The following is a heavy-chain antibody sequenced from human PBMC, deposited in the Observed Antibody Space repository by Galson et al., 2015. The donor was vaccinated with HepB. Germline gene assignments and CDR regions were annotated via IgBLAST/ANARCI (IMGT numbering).Heavy chain of an antibody. CDR2: SVPFPSIV. D-gene: IGHD3-10*02. CDR3: VRDMSVRGED. Sequence: SVKVSCKASGGTFGTSTINWVRQAPGQGLEWVGRSVPFPSIVEYAQKFRGSVTITADRSSGTAYIELSSLKSDGTAVYYCVRDMSVRGEDWGHGTLITVSS. CDR1: GGTFGTST. J-gene: IGHJ4*01. V-gene: IGHV1-69*04.